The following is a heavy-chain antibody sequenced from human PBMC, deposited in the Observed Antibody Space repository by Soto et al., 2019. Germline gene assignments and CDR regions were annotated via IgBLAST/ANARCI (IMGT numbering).Heavy chain of an antibody. Sequence: ASVKVSCKASGYTFTSYGISWVRQAPGQGLEWMGWISAYNGNTNYAQKLQGRVTMTTDTSTSTAYMELRSLRSDDTAVYYCARDESVIVGATRAWFDPWGQGTLVTVSS. CDR1: GYTFTSYG. CDR2: ISAYNGNT. J-gene: IGHJ5*02. D-gene: IGHD1-26*01. V-gene: IGHV1-18*01. CDR3: ARDESVIVGATRAWFDP.